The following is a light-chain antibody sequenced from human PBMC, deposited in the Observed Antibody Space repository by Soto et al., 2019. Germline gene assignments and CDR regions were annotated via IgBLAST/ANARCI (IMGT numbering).Light chain of an antibody. Sequence: DIPMTQSPSSLSAPVGDRVAITCRASLGISNFLAWYQQKPGKVPKLLIYAASTLQSGVPSRFSGSGSGTDFTLTISSLQPEDAATYYCQKYNSAPWTFGQGTKVEIK. CDR2: AAS. CDR1: LGISNF. CDR3: QKYNSAPWT. J-gene: IGKJ1*01. V-gene: IGKV1-27*01.